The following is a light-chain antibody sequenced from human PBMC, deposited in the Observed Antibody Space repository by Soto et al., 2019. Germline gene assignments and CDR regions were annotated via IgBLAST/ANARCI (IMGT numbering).Light chain of an antibody. Sequence: EIVLTQSPATLSLSPGERATLSCRASQSVSVFLAWYQQKPGQAPGLLIYDASNRAPGIPARFSGSGSGTDFTLTISSLEPEDFAVYYCQQRSIWPPLTFGGGTKVEIK. CDR2: DAS. V-gene: IGKV3-11*01. CDR1: QSVSVF. CDR3: QQRSIWPPLT. J-gene: IGKJ4*01.